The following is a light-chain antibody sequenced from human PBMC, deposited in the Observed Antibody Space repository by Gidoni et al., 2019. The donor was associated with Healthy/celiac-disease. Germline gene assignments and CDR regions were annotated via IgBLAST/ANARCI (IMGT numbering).Light chain of an antibody. CDR2: GAS. V-gene: IGKV3-20*01. Sequence: EIVLTQSPGTLSLSPGERATLSCRASQSVSSSYLDWYRQKPGQAPRPLIYGASSRATGIPDRFSGSGSGTDFTLTISRLEPEDFAVYYCQQYGSSPQVTFGGGTKVEIK. CDR3: QQYGSSPQVT. CDR1: QSVSSSY. J-gene: IGKJ4*01.